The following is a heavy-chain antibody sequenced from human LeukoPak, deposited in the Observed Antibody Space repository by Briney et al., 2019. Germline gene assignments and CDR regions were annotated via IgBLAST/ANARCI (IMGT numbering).Heavy chain of an antibody. Sequence: GGSLRLSCAASGFIFSNYAMYWVRQAPGKGLEWVSAISGRSDNTYYADSVKGRFTLSRDSSKNTLYLRMNSLRADDTAVYYCAKWGDYDVLTGYYVSDFWGQGTLVTVSS. CDR3: AKWGDYDVLTGYYVSDF. D-gene: IGHD3-9*01. J-gene: IGHJ4*02. CDR1: GFIFSNYA. V-gene: IGHV3-23*01. CDR2: ISGRSDNT.